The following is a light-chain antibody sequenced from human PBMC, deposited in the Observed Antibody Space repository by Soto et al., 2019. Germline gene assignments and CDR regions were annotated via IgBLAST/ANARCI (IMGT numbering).Light chain of an antibody. Sequence: EIVMTQSPATLSVSPGERATLSCRASQSVSSNLAWYQQKAGQAPRLLINGASTRATGIPARFSGSGSGTECTLTISSLQSEDFAVYYCQQYNNWPPMYTFGQGTKLEIK. CDR3: QQYNNWPPMYT. CDR1: QSVSSN. CDR2: GAS. V-gene: IGKV3-15*01. J-gene: IGKJ2*01.